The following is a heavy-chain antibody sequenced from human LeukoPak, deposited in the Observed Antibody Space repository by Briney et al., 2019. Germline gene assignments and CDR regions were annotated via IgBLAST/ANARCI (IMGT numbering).Heavy chain of an antibody. CDR2: INPNSGGT. V-gene: IGHV1-2*02. CDR3: ARVEVGDYVWGSYRL. D-gene: IGHD3-16*02. CDR1: GYTFTGYY. Sequence: ASVKVSCKASGYTFTGYYMHWVRQAPGQGLEWVGWINPNSGGTNYAQKFQGRVTMTRDTSISTAYMELSRLRSDDTAVYYCARVEVGDYVWGSYRLWGQGTLVTVSS. J-gene: IGHJ4*02.